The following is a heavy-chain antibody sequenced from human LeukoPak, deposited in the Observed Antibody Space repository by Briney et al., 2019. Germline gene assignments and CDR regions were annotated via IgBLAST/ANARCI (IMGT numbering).Heavy chain of an antibody. CDR1: GGTFSSYA. D-gene: IGHD3-9*01. CDR3: ASRKTKHDDILTGYLALDY. J-gene: IGHJ4*02. CDR2: IIPILGIA. V-gene: IGHV1-69*04. Sequence: SVKVSCKASGGTFSSYAISWVRQAPGQGLEWMGRIIPILGIANYAQKFQGRVTITADKSTSTAYMELSSLRSEDTAVYYCASRKTKHDDILTGYLALDYWGQGTLVTVSS.